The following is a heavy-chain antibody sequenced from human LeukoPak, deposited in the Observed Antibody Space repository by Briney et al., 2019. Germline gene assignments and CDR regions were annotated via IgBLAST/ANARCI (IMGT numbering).Heavy chain of an antibody. Sequence: SETLSLTCTVSGGSIRSYYGSWIRQPPGQGLEWIGYIYYIGNTIYNPSLNSRVTISVDTSNNQFSLKLSSVTAADTAVYYCARHWAAAGGFDYWGQGTLVTVSS. CDR2: IYYIGNT. D-gene: IGHD6-13*01. V-gene: IGHV4-59*08. J-gene: IGHJ4*02. CDR3: ARHWAAAGGFDY. CDR1: GGSIRSYY.